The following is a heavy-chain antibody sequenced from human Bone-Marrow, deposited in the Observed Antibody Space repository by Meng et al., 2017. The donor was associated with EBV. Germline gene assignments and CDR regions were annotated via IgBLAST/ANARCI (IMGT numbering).Heavy chain of an antibody. CDR2: ISGGGSSI. CDR3: SRDFAGSDDY. V-gene: IGHV3-11*01. CDR1: GFTFNEYY. Sequence: LVEAGGGLVKPGGSLRLSCAVSGFTFNEYYMTWIRQAPGKGLEWVSNISGGGSSINYADSVRGRFTISRDNSKNSLYLQMNSLRAEDTAVYYCSRDFAGSDDYWGRGTLVTVSS. J-gene: IGHJ4*02. D-gene: IGHD1-14*01.